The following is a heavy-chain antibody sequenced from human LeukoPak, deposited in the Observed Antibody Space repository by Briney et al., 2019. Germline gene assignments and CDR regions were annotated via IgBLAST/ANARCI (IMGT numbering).Heavy chain of an antibody. CDR2: IYHSGST. CDR1: GGSISSSNW. Sequence: PSGTLSLTCVVSGGSISSSNWWSWVRQPPGKGLEWIGEIYHSGSTNYNPSLKSRVTILVDKSKNRFSLQLSSVTAADTAVYYCARSSKDYGMDVWGQGTTVTVSS. CDR3: ARSSKDYGMDV. V-gene: IGHV4-4*02. J-gene: IGHJ6*02.